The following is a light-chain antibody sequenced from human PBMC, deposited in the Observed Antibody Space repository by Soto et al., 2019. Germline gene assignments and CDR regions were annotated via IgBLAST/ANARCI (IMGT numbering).Light chain of an antibody. J-gene: IGKJ2*01. CDR2: AAS. CDR3: QQSYSVPYT. Sequence: DIQMTQSPSSLSASVGDTVTITCRASQSITSYVNWYQQKPGEAPKLLIFAASSLQSGVPSRFSGSASATGVSLTISSLQPEDFATYYCQQSYSVPYTFGQGTQLEI. CDR1: QSITSY. V-gene: IGKV1-39*01.